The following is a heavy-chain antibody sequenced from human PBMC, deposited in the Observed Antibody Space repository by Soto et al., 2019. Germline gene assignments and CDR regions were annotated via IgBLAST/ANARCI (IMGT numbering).Heavy chain of an antibody. CDR2: IHSGGST. CDR3: ATHYKGVRAKDIVVVPAAMGYYYYHMDV. D-gene: IGHD2-2*01. CDR1: GFTVSSNY. Sequence: GGSLRLSCAASGFTVSSNYMSWVRQAPGKGLEWVSVIHSGGSTYYADSVKGRFTISRDNSKNTLYLQMNSLRAEDTAVYYCATHYKGVRAKDIVVVPAAMGYYYYHMDVWGKGTTVTVSS. V-gene: IGHV3-66*01. J-gene: IGHJ6*03.